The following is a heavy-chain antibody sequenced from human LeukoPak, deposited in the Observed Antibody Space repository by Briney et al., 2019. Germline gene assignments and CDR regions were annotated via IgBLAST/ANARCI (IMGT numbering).Heavy chain of an antibody. D-gene: IGHD5-24*01. CDR2: ISSDGNTI. V-gene: IGHV3-11*04. CDR1: GFTFSDYY. Sequence: GGSLRLSCAASGFTFSDYYMNWIRQAPGRGLEGISYISSDGNTIYYADSVKGRFTISRDNAKNTLYLQMNSLRAEDTAVYYCVRERDWAFDYWGQGTLVTVFS. J-gene: IGHJ4*02. CDR3: VRERDWAFDY.